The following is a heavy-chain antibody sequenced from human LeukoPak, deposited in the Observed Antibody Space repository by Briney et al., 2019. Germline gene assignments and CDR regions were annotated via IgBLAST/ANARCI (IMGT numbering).Heavy chain of an antibody. V-gene: IGHV3-23*01. J-gene: IGHJ4*02. CDR1: GFTFSSYA. CDR3: AKDGYTPRDGYSY. D-gene: IGHD5-24*01. Sequence: GGYLRLSCAASGFTFSSYAVSWVRQAPGKGLEWVSSISKSGDRTYYADSVKGRFTISRDNSKNTLYLQMNSLRAEDTAVYYCAKDGYTPRDGYSYWGQGTLVTVSS. CDR2: ISKSGDRT.